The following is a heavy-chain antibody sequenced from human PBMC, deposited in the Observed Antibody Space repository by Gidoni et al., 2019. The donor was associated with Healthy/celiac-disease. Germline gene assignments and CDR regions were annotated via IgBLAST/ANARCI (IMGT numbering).Heavy chain of an antibody. CDR2: IKSKTDGGTT. J-gene: IGHJ4*02. D-gene: IGHD6-13*01. CDR1: VFPFVNAW. Sequence: EVQLVVSVGGLVNPGGSFRLSSAASVFPFVNAWMSWVRQAPGKGLEWVGRIKSKTDGGTTDYAAPVKGRFTISRDDSKNTLYLQMNSLKTEDTAVYYCTTDPQAAAGTSGWGQGTLVTVSS. CDR3: TTDPQAAAGTSG. V-gene: IGHV3-15*01.